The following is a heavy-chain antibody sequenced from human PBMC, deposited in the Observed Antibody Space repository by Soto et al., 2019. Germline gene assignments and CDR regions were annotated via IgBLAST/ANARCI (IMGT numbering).Heavy chain of an antibody. V-gene: IGHV3-66*01. CDR3: ARAVYDFGSGYCTFDY. Sequence: EVQLVESGGGLVQPGGSLRLSCAASGFTVSSNYMSWVRQAPGKGLEWVSVIYSGGSTYYADSVKGRFTISRDNSTNTLYLQMNSLRVEDTAVYYCARAVYDFGSGYCTFDYWGQGTLVTVSS. D-gene: IGHD3-3*01. J-gene: IGHJ4*02. CDR2: IYSGGST. CDR1: GFTVSSNY.